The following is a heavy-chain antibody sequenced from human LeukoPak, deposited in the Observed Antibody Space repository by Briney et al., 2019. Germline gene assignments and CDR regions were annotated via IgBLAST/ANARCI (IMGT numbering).Heavy chain of an antibody. CDR3: ATGRKTAD. V-gene: IGHV3-30*03. J-gene: IGHJ4*02. CDR2: ISYDGSNK. CDR1: GFTFSSYG. Sequence: GRSLRLSCAASGFTFSSYGMHWVRQAPGKGLEWVAVISYDGSNKYYADSVKGRFTISRDNSKNTLYLQMNSLRAEDTAVYYCATGRKTADWGQGTLVTVSS. D-gene: IGHD1-14*01.